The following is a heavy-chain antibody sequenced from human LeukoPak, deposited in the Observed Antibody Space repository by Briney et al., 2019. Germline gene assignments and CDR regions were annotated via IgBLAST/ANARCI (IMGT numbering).Heavy chain of an antibody. V-gene: IGHV3-21*01. CDR1: GFSFSSYS. Sequence: GGSLRLSCAASGFSFSSYSMNWVRQAPGKGLEWVSSISSTSSYIYYADSVKGRFTISRDNAKTSLYLQMNSLRAEDTAVYRCMVTHPQHYYFDYWGQGTLVTVSS. CDR3: MVTHPQHYYFDY. CDR2: ISSTSSYI. J-gene: IGHJ4*02. D-gene: IGHD2-21*02.